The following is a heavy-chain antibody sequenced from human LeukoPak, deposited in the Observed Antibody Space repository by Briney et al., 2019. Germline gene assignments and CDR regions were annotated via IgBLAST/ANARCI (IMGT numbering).Heavy chain of an antibody. CDR2: INHTGNT. Sequence: SETLSLTCAVSGGSFTNYYWTWIRQSPRKGLEWKGEINHTGNTKYNPSLKSRVTISLDASKNQFSLKLLSVTAADTAMYYCANAALIPASGTRWFDPWGQGTLVTVSS. CDR3: ANAALIPASGTRWFDP. D-gene: IGHD6-13*01. J-gene: IGHJ5*02. V-gene: IGHV4-34*01. CDR1: GGSFTNYY.